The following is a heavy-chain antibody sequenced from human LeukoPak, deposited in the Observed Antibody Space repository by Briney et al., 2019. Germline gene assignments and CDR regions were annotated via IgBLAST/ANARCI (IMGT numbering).Heavy chain of an antibody. CDR2: ISSNGGST. J-gene: IGHJ4*02. D-gene: IGHD3-10*01. V-gene: IGHV3-64*01. CDR3: AGAQRILWFGELLPYYFDY. Sequence: PGGSLRLSCAASGFTFSSYAMHWVRQAPGKGLEYVSAISSNGGSTYYANSVKGRFTISRDNSKNTLYLQMGSLRAEDMAVYYCAGAQRILWFGELLPYYFDYWGQGTLVTVSS. CDR1: GFTFSSYA.